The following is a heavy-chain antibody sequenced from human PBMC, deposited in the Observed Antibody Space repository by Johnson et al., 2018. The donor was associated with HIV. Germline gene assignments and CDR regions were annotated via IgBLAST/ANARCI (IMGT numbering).Heavy chain of an antibody. Sequence: VQLVESGGDLVQPGRSLRLSCVVSGFTCDDFAMHWVRQAPGKGLEWVSSLNWSSDRIAYSDSVKGRFNISRDNALNSLYLQLNNVSPEDTALYYCVKRKYAGNPRDGDAFDLWGQGTMVTVSS. V-gene: IGHV3-9*01. D-gene: IGHD1-14*01. CDR1: GFTCDDFA. J-gene: IGHJ3*01. CDR3: VKRKYAGNPRDGDAFDL. CDR2: LNWSSDRI.